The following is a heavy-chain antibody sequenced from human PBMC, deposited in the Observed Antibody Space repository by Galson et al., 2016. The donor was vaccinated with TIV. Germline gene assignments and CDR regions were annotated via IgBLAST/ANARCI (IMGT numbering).Heavy chain of an antibody. CDR3: AREGGTYFDSYYYGMVV. CDR2: IKQDGDYR. D-gene: IGHD1-26*01. J-gene: IGHJ6*02. V-gene: IGHV3-7*01. CDR1: GFTFSRHW. Sequence: SLRLSCAASGFTFSRHWMSWVRQAPGTGLEWVANIKQDGDYRYDVDSVQGRFTISRDTSKYTVYLQMNSLRAEDTAVYYCAREGGTYFDSYYYGMVVWGQGTTVTVSS.